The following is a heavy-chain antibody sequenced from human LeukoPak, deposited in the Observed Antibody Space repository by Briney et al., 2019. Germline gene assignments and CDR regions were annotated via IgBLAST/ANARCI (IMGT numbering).Heavy chain of an antibody. CDR2: ISGNGRST. D-gene: IGHD5-18*01. CDR1: GFSFSSYD. CDR3: AKPPMGAVTY. V-gene: IGHV3-23*01. Sequence: RASLRLSCAASGFSFSSYDMSWVRQAPGKGLEWVSTISGNGRSTYYADSVKGRFTISRDNSKNTLYLQMSSLRAEDTAVYYCAKPPMGAVTYWGQGTLVT. J-gene: IGHJ4*02.